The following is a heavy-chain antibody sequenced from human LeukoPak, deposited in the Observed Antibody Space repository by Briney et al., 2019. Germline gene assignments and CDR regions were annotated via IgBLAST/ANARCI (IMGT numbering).Heavy chain of an antibody. J-gene: IGHJ5*02. Sequence: GGSLRLSCAASGFTFSSYAMSWVRQAPVKGLEWVSAISRSGDSTYYADSVKGRFTISRDNSKNTLYLQMNSLRAEDTAVYYCAKEQRGYTGYAVGSWFDPWGQGTLVTVSS. V-gene: IGHV3-23*01. CDR2: ISRSGDST. CDR1: GFTFSSYA. D-gene: IGHD5-12*01. CDR3: AKEQRGYTGYAVGSWFDP.